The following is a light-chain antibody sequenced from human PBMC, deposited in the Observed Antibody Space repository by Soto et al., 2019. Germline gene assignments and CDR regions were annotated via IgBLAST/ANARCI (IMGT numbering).Light chain of an antibody. CDR2: GAS. J-gene: IGKJ5*01. V-gene: IGKV3-20*01. Sequence: EIVLTQSPGTPSLSPGERATLSSRASQSVSSSYLAWYQQKPGQAPRLLIYGASSRATGIPDRFSGSGSGTDFTLTISRLEPEDFAVYYCQQYGSSPPITFGQGTRLEIK. CDR1: QSVSSSY. CDR3: QQYGSSPPIT.